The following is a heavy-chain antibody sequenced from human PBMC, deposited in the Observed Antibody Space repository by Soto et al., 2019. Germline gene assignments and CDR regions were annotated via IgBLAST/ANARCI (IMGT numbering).Heavy chain of an antibody. J-gene: IGHJ6*02. Sequence: GGSLRLSCAASGFTFSDYYMSWIRQAPGKGLEWVSYISSSGSTIYYADSVKGRFTISRDNAKNSLYLQMNSLRAEDTAVYYCARENSSSWYYYYYYGMDVWGQGTTVTVSS. CDR3: ARENSSSWYYYYYYGMDV. V-gene: IGHV3-11*01. CDR2: ISSSGSTI. CDR1: GFTFSDYY. D-gene: IGHD6-13*01.